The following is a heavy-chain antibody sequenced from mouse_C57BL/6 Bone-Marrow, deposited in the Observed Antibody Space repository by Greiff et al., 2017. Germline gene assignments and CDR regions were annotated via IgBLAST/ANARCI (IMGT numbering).Heavy chain of an antibody. CDR2: INPGSGGT. J-gene: IGHJ2*01. Sequence: QVHVKQSGAELVRPGTSVKVSCKASGYAFTNYLIEWVKQRPGQGLEWIGVINPGSGGTNYNEKFKGKATLTADKSSSTAYMQLSSLTSEASAVYFCARYYYGSYFDYWGQGTTLTVSS. D-gene: IGHD1-1*01. V-gene: IGHV1-54*01. CDR1: GYAFTNYL. CDR3: ARYYYGSYFDY.